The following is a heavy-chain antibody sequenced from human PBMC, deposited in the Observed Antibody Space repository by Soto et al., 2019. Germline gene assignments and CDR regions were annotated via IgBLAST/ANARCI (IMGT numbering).Heavy chain of an antibody. CDR2: IWYDGSNK. CDR3: ARGTYYYDSSGYYPPREYFQH. J-gene: IGHJ1*01. CDR1: GFTFSSYG. V-gene: IGHV3-33*01. Sequence: AGGSLRLSCAASGFTFSSYGMHWVRQAPGKGLEWVAVIWYDGSNKYYADSVKGRFTISRDNSKNTLYLQMNSLRAEDTAVYYCARGTYYYDSSGYYPPREYFQHWGQGTLVTVSS. D-gene: IGHD3-22*01.